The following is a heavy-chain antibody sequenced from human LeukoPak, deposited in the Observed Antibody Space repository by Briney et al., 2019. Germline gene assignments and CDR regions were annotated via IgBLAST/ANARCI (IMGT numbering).Heavy chain of an antibody. CDR3: TGGGFDY. J-gene: IGHJ4*02. Sequence: LSGGSLRPSCAASGLTFSGHEMNWVRQAPGKGLEWISSISSSGNTRYYADSVKGRFTISRDNAKSSLYLQMNSLRVEDTAVYYCTGGGFDYWGQGALVTVSS. V-gene: IGHV3-48*03. CDR1: GLTFSGHE. CDR2: ISSSGNTR.